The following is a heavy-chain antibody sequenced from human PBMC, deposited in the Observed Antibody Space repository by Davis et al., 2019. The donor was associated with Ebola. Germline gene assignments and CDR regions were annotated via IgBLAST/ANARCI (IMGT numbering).Heavy chain of an antibody. CDR2: IKKDGIQK. D-gene: IGHD3-10*01. J-gene: IGHJ6*02. V-gene: IGHV3-7*03. Sequence: ESLKISCATSGLTFSSLGMSWVRQAPGKGLEWVATIKKDGIQKYYVDSVKGRFIISRDNAKNSLYLQMNSLRDEDTAVYYCARGGGSGSLGYGMDVWGQGTTVTVSS. CDR1: GLTFSSLG. CDR3: ARGGGSGSLGYGMDV.